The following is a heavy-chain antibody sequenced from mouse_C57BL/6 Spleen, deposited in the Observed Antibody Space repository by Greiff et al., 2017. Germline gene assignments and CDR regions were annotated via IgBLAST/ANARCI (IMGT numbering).Heavy chain of an antibody. CDR3: TAAQATVDY. D-gene: IGHD3-2*02. CDR1: GFNIKDDY. CDR2: IDPENGDT. J-gene: IGHJ2*01. Sequence: DVKLQESGAELVRPGASVKLSCTASGFNIKDDYMHWVKQRPEQGLEWIGWIDPENGDTEYASKFQGKATITADTSSNTAYLQLSSLTSEDTAVYYCTAAQATVDYWGQGTTLTVSS. V-gene: IGHV14-4*01.